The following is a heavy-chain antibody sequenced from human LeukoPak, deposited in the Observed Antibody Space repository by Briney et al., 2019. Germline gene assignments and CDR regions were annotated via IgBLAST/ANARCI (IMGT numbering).Heavy chain of an antibody. D-gene: IGHD6-19*01. CDR2: INSDGTGT. V-gene: IGHV3-74*01. J-gene: IGHJ5*02. CDR3: ARDSSGWYYNWFDP. CDR1: GFTFRSYW. Sequence: GRSLRLSCAASGFTFRSYWMHWVRQAPGKGLVWVSRINSDGTGTGYAGSVKGRFTISRDNAKNTLYLQMNSLRAEDTAVYYCARDSSGWYYNWFDPWGQGTLVTVSS.